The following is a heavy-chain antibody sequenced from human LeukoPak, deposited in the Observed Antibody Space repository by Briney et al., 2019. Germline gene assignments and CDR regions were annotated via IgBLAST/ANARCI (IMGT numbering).Heavy chain of an antibody. J-gene: IGHJ6*02. CDR1: GYTFTGYY. Sequence: ASVKVSCKASGYTFTGYYMHWVRQAPGQGLEWMGWINPNSGGTNYAQKFQGWVTMTRDTSISTAYMELSRLRSDDTAVYYCARDLYSGSQYYYYYGMDVWGQGTTVTVSS. CDR3: ARDLYSGSQYYYYYGMDV. CDR2: INPNSGGT. V-gene: IGHV1-2*04. D-gene: IGHD1-26*01.